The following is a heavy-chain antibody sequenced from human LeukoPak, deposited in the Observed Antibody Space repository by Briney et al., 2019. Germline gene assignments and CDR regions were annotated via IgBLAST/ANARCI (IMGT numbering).Heavy chain of an antibody. J-gene: IGHJ4*02. D-gene: IGHD6-19*01. Sequence: GGSLRLSCAASGFTFSSYGMSWVRQAPGKGLEWVSGISGSGGTYYADSVKGRFTISRDNSKNTLYLQMNSLRAEDTAVYYCARRSGIAVAGAFDYWGQGTLVTVSS. CDR2: ISGSGGT. CDR1: GFTFSSYG. CDR3: ARRSGIAVAGAFDY. V-gene: IGHV3-23*01.